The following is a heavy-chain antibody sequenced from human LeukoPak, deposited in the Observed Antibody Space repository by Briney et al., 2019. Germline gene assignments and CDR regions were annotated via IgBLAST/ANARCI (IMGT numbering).Heavy chain of an antibody. V-gene: IGHV3-23*01. D-gene: IGHD2-15*01. CDR1: RFTYTDYS. CDR2: LRRTGEYK. CDR3: VKDRPCGTCMPMEA. J-gene: IGHJ6*04. Sequence: GGSLRLSCSASRFTYTDYSMSWVRQVPGKGLEWVSGLRRTGEYKYYADTVKGRFTISRDNSKDMVFLKMNSLRAEDTAIYYSVKDRPCGTCMPMEAWGKGITV.